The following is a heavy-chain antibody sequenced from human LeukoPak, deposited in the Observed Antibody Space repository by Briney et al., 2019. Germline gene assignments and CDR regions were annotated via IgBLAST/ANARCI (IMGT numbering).Heavy chain of an antibody. J-gene: IGHJ6*02. V-gene: IGHV3-23*01. CDR2: ITGSGGTT. Sequence: PGGSLRLSCAASGFTFSTYAMSWVCQAPGKGLDWVSTITGSGGTTYYADSVKGRFTISRDNSKNTLYLQMNSLRAEDTAVYYCAKAVDYYDILTGYYKGGDYYYYGMDVWGQGTTVTVSS. D-gene: IGHD3-9*01. CDR3: AKAVDYYDILTGYYKGGDYYYYGMDV. CDR1: GFTFSTYA.